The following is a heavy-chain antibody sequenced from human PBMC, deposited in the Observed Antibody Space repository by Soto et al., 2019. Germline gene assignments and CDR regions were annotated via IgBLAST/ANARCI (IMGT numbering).Heavy chain of an antibody. CDR3: AKDGSFSCGXXFXXDI. D-gene: IGHD2-15*01. Sequence: GGSLRLSCTASGFTFSSYAMSWVRQAPGKGLEWVSAISGSGGSTYYADSVKGRFTISRDNSKNTLYLQMNSLRAEDTAVYYCAKDGSFSCGXXFXXDIWGQGTMVTVSS. J-gene: IGHJ3*02. V-gene: IGHV3-23*01. CDR2: ISGSGGST. CDR1: GFTFSSYA.